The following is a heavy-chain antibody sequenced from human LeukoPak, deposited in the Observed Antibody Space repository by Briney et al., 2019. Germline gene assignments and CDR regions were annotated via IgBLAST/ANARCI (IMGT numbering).Heavy chain of an antibody. J-gene: IGHJ1*01. CDR3: AKNRDYYDSSGYYQGEYFQH. V-gene: IGHV3-23*01. CDR2: ISGSGGST. Sequence: SGGSLRLSCAASGFTFSSYAMSWVRQAPGKGLEWVSAISGSGGSTYYADSVKGRFTISRDNSKNTLYLQMNSLRAEDTAVYYCAKNRDYYDSSGYYQGEYFQHWGQGTLVTVSS. CDR1: GFTFSSYA. D-gene: IGHD3-22*01.